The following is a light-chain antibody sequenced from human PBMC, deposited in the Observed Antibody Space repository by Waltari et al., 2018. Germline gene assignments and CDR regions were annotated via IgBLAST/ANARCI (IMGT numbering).Light chain of an antibody. CDR1: GSNIGSNS. J-gene: IGLJ1*01. CDR3: AAWDDSLNGYV. V-gene: IGLV1-44*01. CDR2: SNN. Sequence: QSVLTQPPSASGTPGQRVTISCSGSGSNIGSNSVNWFQQVPGTAPKLLIYSNNRSPPGLPHRFSGSKSGTSASLAISGLQSEDEADYYCAAWDDSLNGYVFGTGTKVTVL.